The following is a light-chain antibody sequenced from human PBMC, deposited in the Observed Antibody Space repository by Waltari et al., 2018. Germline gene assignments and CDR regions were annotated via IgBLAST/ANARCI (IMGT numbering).Light chain of an antibody. CDR3: SSYAVTTTLL. J-gene: IGLJ2*01. CDR2: DVK. CDR1: RSDVGGYDY. Sequence: QSVLTQPASVSGSPGQSITISCTGTRSDVGGYDYVSWYQQQPGKAPKLIIYDVKKRPSGVSNRFSGSKSGDTASLTNSGLQAEDEADYYCSSYAVTTTLLFGGGTKLTVL. V-gene: IGLV2-14*03.